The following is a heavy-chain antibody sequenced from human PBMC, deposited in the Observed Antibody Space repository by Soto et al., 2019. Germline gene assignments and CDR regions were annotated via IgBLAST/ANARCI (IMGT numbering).Heavy chain of an antibody. Sequence: EVPLLESGGGLVQPGGSLTLSCAASGFTFSDYTMSWVRQAPGKVLECISVILADYNTYYTDSVRGRFTISRDNSKNTLYLEMNSLRAEDTAVYYCARRTNGYFGYWGQGALVTVSS. CDR3: ARRTNGYFGY. CDR2: ILADYNT. CDR1: GFTFSDYT. J-gene: IGHJ4*02. V-gene: IGHV3-23*03. D-gene: IGHD2-8*01.